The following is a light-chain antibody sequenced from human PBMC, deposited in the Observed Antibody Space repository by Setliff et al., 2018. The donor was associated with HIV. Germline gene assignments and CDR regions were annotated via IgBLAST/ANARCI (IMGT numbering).Light chain of an antibody. CDR2: EGS. Sequence: QSVLTQPASVSGSPGQSITISCTGTSSDLGSYHLVSWYQHHPGKAPKLMIYEGSQRPSGVSTRFSGSTSGDTASLTIAGLQAEDEADYYCCSYVAGSHYVFGTGTKVTGL. CDR3: CSYVAGSHYV. V-gene: IGLV2-23*01. J-gene: IGLJ1*01. CDR1: SSDLGSYHL.